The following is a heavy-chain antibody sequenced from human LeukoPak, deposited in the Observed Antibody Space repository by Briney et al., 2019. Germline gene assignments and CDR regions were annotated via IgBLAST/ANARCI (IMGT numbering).Heavy chain of an antibody. Sequence: PSETLSLTCTVSGGSISSSTYYWGWIRQPPGKGLEWIGNMYSSGSTYYNPSLKSRVTISVDTSKNQFSLKLSSVTAADTAVYYCARGWLLPLYYYYMDVWGKGTTVTVSS. J-gene: IGHJ6*03. D-gene: IGHD3-22*01. CDR1: GGSISSSTYY. CDR2: MYSSGST. CDR3: ARGWLLPLYYYYMDV. V-gene: IGHV4-39*07.